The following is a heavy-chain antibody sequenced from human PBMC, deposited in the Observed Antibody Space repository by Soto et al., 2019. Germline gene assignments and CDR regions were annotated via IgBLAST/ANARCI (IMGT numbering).Heavy chain of an antibody. CDR1: GFTFSNYW. D-gene: IGHD4-17*01. V-gene: IGHV3-7*01. CDR2: IKQDGSGD. Sequence: GGSLRLSCAASGFTFSNYWMSWVRQAPGKGLEWVANIKQDGSGDYYVDSVNGRLTISRDNARNSLYLQMNSLRAEDTAVYYCARSGATATVTDYWGQGTLVTVSS. CDR3: ARSGATATVTDY. J-gene: IGHJ4*02.